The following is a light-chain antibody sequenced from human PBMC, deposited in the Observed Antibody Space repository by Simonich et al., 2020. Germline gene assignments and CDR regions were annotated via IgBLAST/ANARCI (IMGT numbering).Light chain of an antibody. Sequence: SYVLTQPPSVSVAPGKPARITCGGNNIGRKSVHWYQQKPGQAPVLVVYDDRDRPSGSPDRFSGSNSGNTATLPISRVEAGDEADYYCQVWDSSSDHVVFGGGTKLTVL. J-gene: IGLJ2*01. CDR3: QVWDSSSDHVV. CDR2: DDR. CDR1: NIGRKS. V-gene: IGLV3-21*03.